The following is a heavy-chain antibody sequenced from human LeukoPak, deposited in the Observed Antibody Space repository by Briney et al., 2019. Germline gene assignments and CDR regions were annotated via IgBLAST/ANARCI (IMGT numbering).Heavy chain of an antibody. Sequence: GGSLRLSCAASGFTFSSYEMSWVRQAPGKGLEWVSYISSSGTTIYYADSVKGRFTISRDNTKNSLYLQMNDLRAEDTAVYYCARMLLLLSNWFDPWGQGTLVTVSS. V-gene: IGHV3-48*03. J-gene: IGHJ5*02. D-gene: IGHD2/OR15-2a*01. CDR3: ARMLLLLSNWFDP. CDR2: ISSSGTTI. CDR1: GFTFSSYE.